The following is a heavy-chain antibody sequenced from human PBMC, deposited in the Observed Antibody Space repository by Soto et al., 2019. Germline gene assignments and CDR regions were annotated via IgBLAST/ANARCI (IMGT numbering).Heavy chain of an antibody. Sequence: GGSLRLSCAASGFTFNIYGMHWVRQAPDKGLEWVALISYDGSNQYYADSVKGRFTISRDNSKNTLFLQMNSLRADDTAVYYCAKDQASGQGSFDSWGQGTLVTVSP. CDR1: GFTFNIYG. V-gene: IGHV3-30*18. J-gene: IGHJ4*02. CDR3: AKDQASGQGSFDS. CDR2: ISYDGSNQ.